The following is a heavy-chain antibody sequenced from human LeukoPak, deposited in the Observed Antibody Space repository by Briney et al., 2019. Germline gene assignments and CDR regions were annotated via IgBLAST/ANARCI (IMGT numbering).Heavy chain of an antibody. CDR3: ARVGRGIAAASDY. D-gene: IGHD6-13*01. Sequence: ASVKVSCKASGGTFSSYAISWVRQAPGQGLEWMGGIIPIFGTANYAQKFQGRVTITADKSTSTAYMELSSLRSEDTAVYYCARVGRGIAAASDYWGQGTLVTVSS. CDR1: GGTFSSYA. J-gene: IGHJ4*02. CDR2: IIPIFGTA. V-gene: IGHV1-69*06.